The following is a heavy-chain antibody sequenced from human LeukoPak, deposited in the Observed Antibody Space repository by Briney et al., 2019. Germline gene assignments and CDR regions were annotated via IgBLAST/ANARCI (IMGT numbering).Heavy chain of an antibody. CDR3: AKGGVTWIQLWDY. CDR2: ITGSGAGT. CDR1: GFTFSSYA. D-gene: IGHD5-18*01. J-gene: IGHJ4*02. V-gene: IGHV3-23*01. Sequence: GGSLRLSCAASGFTFSSYAMSWVRQAPGKGLEWVSGITGSGAGTYYADSVKGRFIISRDNSKNTLYLQMDSLTAEDTAVYYCAKGGVTWIQLWDYWGQGTLVTVSS.